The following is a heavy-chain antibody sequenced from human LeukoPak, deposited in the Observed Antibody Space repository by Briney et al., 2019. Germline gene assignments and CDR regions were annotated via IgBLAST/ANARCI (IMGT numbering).Heavy chain of an antibody. CDR3: ARVGIAAALAYYYGMDV. CDR1: GFTFSSYA. Sequence: PGGSLRLSCAASGFTFSSYAMSWVRQAPGKGLEWVSAISDGGGTTYYADSVQGRFTISRDYSKNTLFLQMNSLRADDTAVYYCARVGIAAALAYYYGMDVWGQGTTVTVSS. CDR2: ISDGGGTT. V-gene: IGHV3-23*01. J-gene: IGHJ6*02. D-gene: IGHD6-13*01.